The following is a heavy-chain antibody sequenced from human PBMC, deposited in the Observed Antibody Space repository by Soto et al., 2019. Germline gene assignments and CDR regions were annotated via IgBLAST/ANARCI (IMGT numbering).Heavy chain of an antibody. D-gene: IGHD6-6*01. V-gene: IGHV3-74*01. CDR3: AKLGNIAARPDYFDY. CDR1: GFTFSSYW. J-gene: IGHJ4*02. Sequence: GGSLSLSCAASGFTFSSYWMHWVRQAPGKGLVWVSRINSDGSSTYHADSVKGRFTISRDNSKNTLYLQMNSLRAEDTAVYYCAKLGNIAARPDYFDYWGQGTLVTVSS. CDR2: INSDGSST.